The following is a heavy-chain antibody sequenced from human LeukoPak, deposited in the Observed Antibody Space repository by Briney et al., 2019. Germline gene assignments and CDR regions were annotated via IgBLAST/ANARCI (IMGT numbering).Heavy chain of an antibody. CDR2: IYSGDTT. V-gene: IGHV3-53*01. Sequence: GGSLRLSCAASGFTVNSNLMSWVGQAPGKGLEWVSVIYSGDTTYYADSVKGRFTISKEISKNTLYLQMNSLRAEDTAVYYCARGHRDSGSYTRAYFDYWGQETLVTVSS. D-gene: IGHD1-26*01. CDR3: ARGHRDSGSYTRAYFDY. J-gene: IGHJ4*02. CDR1: GFTVNSNL.